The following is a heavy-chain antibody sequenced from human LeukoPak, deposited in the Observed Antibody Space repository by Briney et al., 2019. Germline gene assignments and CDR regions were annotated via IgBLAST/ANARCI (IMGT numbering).Heavy chain of an antibody. J-gene: IGHJ3*02. CDR2: IYNSGST. CDR1: GYSLNSVYY. V-gene: IGHV4-38-2*02. CDR3: ARNISGLGLYSHHAYDPAGAFDI. Sequence: SETLSLTCTVSGYSLNSVYYWAWIRQPPGKGLEWVGSIYNSGSTSYNPSLKSRVTLSLDTSKNQFSLRLTSVTAADTAVYYCARNISGLGLYSHHAYDPAGAFDIWGQGTMVTVSS. D-gene: IGHD1-20*01.